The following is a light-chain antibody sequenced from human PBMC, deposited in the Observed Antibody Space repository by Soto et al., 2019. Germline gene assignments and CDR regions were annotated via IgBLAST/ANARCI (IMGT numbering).Light chain of an antibody. J-gene: IGKJ4*01. V-gene: IGKV3-15*01. CDR3: QQYNKWPPLT. CDR2: GAS. Sequence: EIVMTQSPATLSVSPGERATLSCRASQNIYNNLAWYQQKPGQAPRLLIYGASARATGLPARFSGSGSGTEFTLTISSLQSEDFAVYYCQQYNKWPPLTFGGGTKVEIK. CDR1: QNIYNN.